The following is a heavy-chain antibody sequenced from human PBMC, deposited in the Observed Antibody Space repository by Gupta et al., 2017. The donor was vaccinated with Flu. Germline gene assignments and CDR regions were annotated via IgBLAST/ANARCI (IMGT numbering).Heavy chain of an antibody. D-gene: IGHD6-19*01. CDR1: GYTFTRFD. V-gene: IGHV1-8*01. Sequence: QVQLVQSGAEVKKPGASAKVSCKASGYTFTRFDINWVRQATGQGLEWLGWMTPDNGITNYAQKFQGRVTMTRNASIGKAYMELSSLRSEDTAVYYCARGVGAVGDFWGQGTLVTVSS. CDR3: ARGVGAVGDF. CDR2: MTPDNGIT. J-gene: IGHJ4*02.